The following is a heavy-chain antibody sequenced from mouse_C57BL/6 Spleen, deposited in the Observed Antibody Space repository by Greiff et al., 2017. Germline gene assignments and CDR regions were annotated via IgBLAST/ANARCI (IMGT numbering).Heavy chain of an antibody. J-gene: IGHJ2*01. CDR2: IDPTSGGT. V-gene: IGHV1-72*01. Sequence: QVQLQQPGAELVKPGASVKLSCKASGYTFTSYWMHWVKQRPGRGLEWIGRIDPTSGGTKYNEKFKSKATLTVDKPSSTAYMQLSSLTSEDSAVYYCARRGNDGYSLPYFDYWGQGTTLTVSS. D-gene: IGHD2-3*01. CDR3: ARRGNDGYSLPYFDY. CDR1: GYTFTSYW.